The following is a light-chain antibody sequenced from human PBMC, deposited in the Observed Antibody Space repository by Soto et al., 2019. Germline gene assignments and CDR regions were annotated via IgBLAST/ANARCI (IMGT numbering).Light chain of an antibody. J-gene: IGLJ1*01. V-gene: IGLV2-14*01. Sequence: QSVLTQPASVSGSPGQSITISCTGTSSDVGGCNYVSWYQQYPGRVPKLLIYKVSNRPSGISNRFSGSKSGNTASLTISGLQAEDEADYFCTSPTPGSLYVFGSGTKLTVL. CDR1: SSDVGGCNY. CDR3: TSPTPGSLYV. CDR2: KVS.